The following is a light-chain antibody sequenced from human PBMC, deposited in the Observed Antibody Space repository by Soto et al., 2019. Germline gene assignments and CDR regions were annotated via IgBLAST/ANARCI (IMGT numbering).Light chain of an antibody. J-gene: IGKJ3*01. CDR2: SAS. V-gene: IGKV3-15*01. Sequence: EIVLTQSPAILSVSPGRGATLSCRASQSVSSNLAWYQQRPGQAPRLLIYSASTRATGIPARFSGSGSETEFTLTISSLQSEDFAVYYCQQYNKWPLFTFGPGTRVDIK. CDR3: QQYNKWPLFT. CDR1: QSVSSN.